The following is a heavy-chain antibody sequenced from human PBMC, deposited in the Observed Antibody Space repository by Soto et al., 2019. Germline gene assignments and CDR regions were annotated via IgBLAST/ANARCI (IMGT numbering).Heavy chain of an antibody. Sequence: QSGGSLRLSCAASGFTFSSYWMHWVRQAPGKGLVWVSRINSDGSSTSYADSVKGRFTISRDNAKNTLYLQMNSLRAEDTAVYYCARGPGYSSSRGYFDYWGQGTLVTVSS. CDR2: INSDGSST. J-gene: IGHJ4*02. V-gene: IGHV3-74*01. D-gene: IGHD6-6*01. CDR3: ARGPGYSSSRGYFDY. CDR1: GFTFSSYW.